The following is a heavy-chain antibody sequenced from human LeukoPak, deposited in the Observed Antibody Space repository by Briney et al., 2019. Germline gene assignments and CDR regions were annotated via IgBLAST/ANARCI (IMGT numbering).Heavy chain of an antibody. J-gene: IGHJ4*02. V-gene: IGHV3-23*01. CDR2: ISGSGDST. D-gene: IGHD2-8*01. CDR1: GVTFSTYA. Sequence: PGGSLRLSCAASGVTFSTYAMSWVRQAPGKGLEWVSGISGSGDSTYYADSVKGRFTISRDNSKNTLYLQMNSLRAEDTAVYYCAKDRSDNKTWYAGSHWGQGTLVTVSS. CDR3: AKDRSDNKTWYAGSH.